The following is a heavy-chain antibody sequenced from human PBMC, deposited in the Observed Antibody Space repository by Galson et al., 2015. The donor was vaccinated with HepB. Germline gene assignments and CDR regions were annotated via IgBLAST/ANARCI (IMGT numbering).Heavy chain of an antibody. CDR2: ISSSSSTI. V-gene: IGHV3-48*01. D-gene: IGHD3-10*01. Sequence: SLRLSCAASGFTFNDYSMNWVRQAPGKGLEWVSYISSSSSTIYYADSVKGRFTISRDNAKNSLYLQMNSLRAEDTAVYYCARDRWFGDLRLDYWGQGTLVTVSS. CDR3: ARDRWFGDLRLDY. CDR1: GFTFNDYS. J-gene: IGHJ4*02.